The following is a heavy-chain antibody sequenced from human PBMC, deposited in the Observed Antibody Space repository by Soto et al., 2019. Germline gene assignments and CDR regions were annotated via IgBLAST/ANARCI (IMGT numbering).Heavy chain of an antibody. J-gene: IGHJ1*01. V-gene: IGHV1-69*13. CDR2: IIPIFGTA. CDR3: ARNPGGLSLYCGGDCSSAEYFQH. Sequence: SVKVSCKASGGTFSSYAISWVRQAPGQGLEWMGGIIPIFGTANYAQKFQGRVTITADESTSTAYMELSSLRSEDTAVYYCARNPGGLSLYCGGDCSSAEYFQHWGQGTLVTVSS. D-gene: IGHD2-21*02. CDR1: GGTFSSYA.